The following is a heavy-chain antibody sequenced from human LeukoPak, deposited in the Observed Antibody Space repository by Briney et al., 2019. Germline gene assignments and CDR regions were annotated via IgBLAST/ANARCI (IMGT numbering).Heavy chain of an antibody. CDR1: GGSFSGYY. J-gene: IGHJ4*02. D-gene: IGHD3-16*01. V-gene: IGHV4-34*01. CDR2: INRSGST. CDR3: ARGPFGGVTNQYYFDY. Sequence: SETLSLTCAVYGGSFSGYYWSWIRQPPGKGLEWIGEINRSGSTNYNPSLKSRVTISVDTSKNQFSLKLSSVTAADTAVYYCARGPFGGVTNQYYFDYWGQGTLVTVSS.